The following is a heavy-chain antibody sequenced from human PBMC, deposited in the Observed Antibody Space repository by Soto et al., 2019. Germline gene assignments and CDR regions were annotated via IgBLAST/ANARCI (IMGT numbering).Heavy chain of an antibody. D-gene: IGHD3-16*02. CDR2: IYYSGST. CDR3: ARGTDAHLGELSLYFDY. Sequence: QVQLQESGPGLVKPSETLSLTCTVSGGSISSYYWSWIRQPPGKGLEWIGYIYYSGSTNYNPSLKSRVTISVDTSKNQFSLKLSSVTAADTAVYYCARGTDAHLGELSLYFDYWGQGTLVTVSS. J-gene: IGHJ4*02. CDR1: GGSISSYY. V-gene: IGHV4-59*01.